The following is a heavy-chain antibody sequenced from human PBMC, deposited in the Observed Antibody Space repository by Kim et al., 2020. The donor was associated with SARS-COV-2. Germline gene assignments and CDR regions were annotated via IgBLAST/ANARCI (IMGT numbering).Heavy chain of an antibody. Sequence: SETLSLTCTVSGGSISSGDYYWSWIRQPPGKGLEWIGYIYYSGSTYYNPSLKSRVTISVDTSKNQFSLKLSSVTAADTAVYYCARDSGGLGRPPSFDYWGQGTLVTVSS. CDR2: IYYSGST. J-gene: IGHJ4*02. D-gene: IGHD1-26*01. V-gene: IGHV4-30-4*01. CDR3: ARDSGGLGRPPSFDY. CDR1: GGSISSGDYY.